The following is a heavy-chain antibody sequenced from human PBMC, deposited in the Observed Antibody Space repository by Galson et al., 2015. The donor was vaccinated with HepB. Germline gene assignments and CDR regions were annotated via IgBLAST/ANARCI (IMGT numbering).Heavy chain of an antibody. CDR1: GFTFSSYS. V-gene: IGHV3-21*01. J-gene: IGHJ4*02. CDR2: ISSSSSYI. Sequence: SLRLSCAASGFTFSSYSMNWVRQAPGKGLEWVSSISSSSSYIYYADSVKGRFTISRDNAKNSLYLQMNSLRAEDTAVYYCARFISSRSGYFDYWGQGTLVTVSS. CDR3: ARFISSRSGYFDY. D-gene: IGHD3-3*02.